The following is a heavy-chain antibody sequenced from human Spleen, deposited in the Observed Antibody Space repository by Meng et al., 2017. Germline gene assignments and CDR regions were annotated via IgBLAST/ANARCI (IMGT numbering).Heavy chain of an antibody. CDR1: GFTVSSNE. V-gene: IGHV3-38-3*01. J-gene: IGHJ4*02. D-gene: IGHD3-22*01. CDR3: ARDVYYDSSGYQAY. CDR2: ISGDST. Sequence: GESLKISCAASGFTVSSNEMRWVRQPPGKGLEWVSSISGDSTYYADSGKGRFTISRDNSKNTLYLQMNSLRAEDTAVYYCARDVYYDSSGYQAYWGQGTLVTVSS.